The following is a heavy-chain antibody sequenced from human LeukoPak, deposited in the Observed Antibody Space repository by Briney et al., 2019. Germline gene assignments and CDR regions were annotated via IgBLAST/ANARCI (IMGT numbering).Heavy chain of an antibody. D-gene: IGHD3-22*01. CDR3: ARGTSYYYDSSGSVDY. V-gene: IGHV4-39*07. J-gene: IGHJ4*02. Sequence: SETLSLTCTVSGGSISGSSYYWGWIRQPPGKGLEWIGSIYYSGSTYYNPSLKSRVTISVDTSKNQFSLKLSSVTAADTAVYYCARGTSYYYDSSGSVDYWGQGTLVTVSS. CDR2: IYYSGST. CDR1: GGSISGSSYY.